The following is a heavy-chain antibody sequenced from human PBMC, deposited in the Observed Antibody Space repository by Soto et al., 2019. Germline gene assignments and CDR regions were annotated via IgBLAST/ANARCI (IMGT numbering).Heavy chain of an antibody. V-gene: IGHV1-18*01. D-gene: IGHD2-21*02. J-gene: IGHJ5*02. Sequence: QVQLVQSGAEVKKPGASGKVSSKASGYTFTSYGISWVRQAPGQGLEWMGWISAYNGNTNYTKKLQSRVTMTTDTTTRTAYMELRSGRADATTLYYCARAPTTVVTRDNWYDPWGQRTLITVSS. CDR2: ISAYNGNT. CDR1: GYTFTSYG. CDR3: ARAPTTVVTRDNWYDP.